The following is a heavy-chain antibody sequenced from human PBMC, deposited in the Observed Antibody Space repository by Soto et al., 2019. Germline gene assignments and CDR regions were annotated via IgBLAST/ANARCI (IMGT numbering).Heavy chain of an antibody. D-gene: IGHD3-3*01. J-gene: IGHJ4*02. CDR3: ARRVGFNYDFWSGYPYAFDY. Sequence: PSETLSLTCAVYGGSFSGYYWSWIRQPPGKGLEWIGEINHSGSTNYNPSLKSRVTISVDTSKNQFSLKLSSVTAADTAVYYCARRVGFNYDFWSGYPYAFDYWGQGTLVTVSS. CDR1: GGSFSGYY. V-gene: IGHV4-34*01. CDR2: INHSGST.